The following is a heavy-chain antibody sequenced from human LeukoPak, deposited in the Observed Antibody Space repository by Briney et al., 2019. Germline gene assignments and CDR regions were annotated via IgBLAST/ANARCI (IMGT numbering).Heavy chain of an antibody. Sequence: GGSLRLSCAASAFTFSAYAMSWVRQAPGKGLEWVSAIGGSGGSTYYADSVKGRFTIYRDNSKNTLYLQMNTLRAEDTAVYYCAKGALGSRRHYFFDYWGQGTLVTVSS. V-gene: IGHV3-23*01. CDR3: AKGALGSRRHYFFDY. CDR1: AFTFSAYA. CDR2: IGGSGGST. D-gene: IGHD6-13*01. J-gene: IGHJ4*02.